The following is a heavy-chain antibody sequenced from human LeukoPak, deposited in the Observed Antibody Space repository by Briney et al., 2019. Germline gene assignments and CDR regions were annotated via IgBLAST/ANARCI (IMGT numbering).Heavy chain of an antibody. CDR3: ARASWEGDYFDY. CDR2: INPNSGGT. J-gene: IGHJ4*02. CDR1: GYTFTGYY. V-gene: IGHV1-2*02. D-gene: IGHD7-27*01. Sequence: GASVKVSCKASGYTFTGYYMHWVRQAPGQGLEWMGWINPNSGGTNYAQKFQGRVIVTRDTSISTAYMELSRLRSDDTAVYYCARASWEGDYFDYWGQGTLVTVSS.